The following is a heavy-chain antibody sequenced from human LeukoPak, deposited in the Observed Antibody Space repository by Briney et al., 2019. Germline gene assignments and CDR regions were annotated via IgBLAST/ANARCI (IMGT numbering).Heavy chain of an antibody. D-gene: IGHD3-10*01. CDR1: GFTFSSYA. V-gene: IGHV3-30*04. J-gene: IGHJ4*02. CDR2: IRYDGSNK. Sequence: GRSLRLSCAASGFTFSSYAMHWVRQAPGKGLEWVAFIRYDGSNKYYADSVKGRFTISRDNSKNTLYLQMNSLRAEDTAVYYCATQAYGSGSKLQDYWGQGTLVTVSS. CDR3: ATQAYGSGSKLQDY.